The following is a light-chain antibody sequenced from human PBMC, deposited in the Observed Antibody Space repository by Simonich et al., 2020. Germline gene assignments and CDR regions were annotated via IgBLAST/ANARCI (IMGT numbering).Light chain of an antibody. CDR3: QSYDSSNRV. V-gene: IGLV6-57*01. CDR1: SGSISSNY. J-gene: IGLJ2*01. CDR2: EDN. Sequence: NFMLTQPHSVSESPGKTVTISCTRSSGSISSNYVQWYQQRPGSSPTTVIYEDNQRPSGVPDLFSGSIDSSSNSASLTFSGLKTEDEADYYCQSYDSSNRVFGGGTKLTVL.